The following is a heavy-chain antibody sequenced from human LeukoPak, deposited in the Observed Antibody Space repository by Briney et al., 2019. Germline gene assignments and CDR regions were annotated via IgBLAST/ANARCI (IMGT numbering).Heavy chain of an antibody. D-gene: IGHD2-21*01. V-gene: IGHV5-51*01. Sequence: PGKPFRISCMGSGSRFTTYWGGVVRQMPGKGLEWMGIIYPGDSDTRYSSSFQGPVTISADKSISTAYLQWSSLKASDTAMYFRARGTWHIISPYHFDYWGQGTLVTVSS. CDR2: IYPGDSDT. CDR1: GSRFTTYW. J-gene: IGHJ4*02. CDR3: ARGTWHIISPYHFDY.